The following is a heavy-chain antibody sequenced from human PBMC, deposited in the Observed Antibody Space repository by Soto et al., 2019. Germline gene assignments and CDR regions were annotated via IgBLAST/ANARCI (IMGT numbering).Heavy chain of an antibody. Sequence: QLQLQESGPGLVKPSETLSLTCTVSGGSISSSSYYWGWIRQPPGKGPEWIGSIYYSGTTYYKLSLKSLVTLSLDTSKNQFSLQLSSVTAADTAVYYCGRPMVRGSYDAFHIWGPGTMVTVSS. CDR1: GGSISSSSYY. CDR3: GRPMVRGSYDAFHI. D-gene: IGHD3-10*01. V-gene: IGHV4-39*01. CDR2: IYYSGTT. J-gene: IGHJ3*02.